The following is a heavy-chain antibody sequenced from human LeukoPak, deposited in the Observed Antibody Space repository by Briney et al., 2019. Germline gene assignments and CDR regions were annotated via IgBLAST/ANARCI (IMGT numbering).Heavy chain of an antibody. V-gene: IGHV1-46*01. J-gene: IGHJ4*02. CDR1: GYTFTSYY. D-gene: IGHD6-19*01. CDR3: ARISSSGWYRGSVGPKQSFDY. Sequence: ASVKVSCKASGYTFTSYYMHWVRQAPGQGLEWMGIINPSGGSTSYAQKFQGGVTMTRDTSTSTVYMELSSLRSEDTAVYYCARISSSGWYRGSVGPKQSFDYWGQGTLVTVSS. CDR2: INPSGGST.